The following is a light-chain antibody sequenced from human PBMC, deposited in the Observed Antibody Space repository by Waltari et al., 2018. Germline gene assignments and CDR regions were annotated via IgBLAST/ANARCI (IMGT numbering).Light chain of an antibody. CDR1: QTVLYNPNNKNY. Sequence: DIVMTQSPDSLTVSLGERATLNCKSSQTVLYNPNNKNYLTWYQHKPGQPPKLLISWASIRESGVPDRVTGSGSGTDFTLTISSLQPEDFATYYCQQTYTTPGFGPGTKVDIK. CDR3: QQTYTTPG. CDR2: WAS. V-gene: IGKV4-1*01. J-gene: IGKJ3*01.